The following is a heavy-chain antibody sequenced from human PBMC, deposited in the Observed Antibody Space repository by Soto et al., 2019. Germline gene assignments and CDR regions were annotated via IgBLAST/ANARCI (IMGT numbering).Heavy chain of an antibody. CDR2: MSAFTGKA. Sequence: ASVKVSCKASGYTFISYGTSWLRQAPGQGLEWVGWMSAFTGKADYAQIFQDRVTMTTDSSTSTAYMELRSLRSDDTAVYYCARDQRYYGSGYYYSDSWGQGTLVTVSS. J-gene: IGHJ1*01. CDR3: ARDQRYYGSGYYYSDS. D-gene: IGHD3-10*01. CDR1: GYTFISYG. V-gene: IGHV1-18*04.